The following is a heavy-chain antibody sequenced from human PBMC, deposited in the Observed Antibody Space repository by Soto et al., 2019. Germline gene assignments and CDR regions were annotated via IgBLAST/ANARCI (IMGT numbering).Heavy chain of an antibody. D-gene: IGHD6-19*01. Sequence: GGSLRLSCAASGFTFISYGMHWVLQAPGKGLEWVAVIWYDGSNKYYADSVKGRFTISRDNSKNTLYLQMNSLRAEDTAVYYCARDPLGLIAVAGVFDYWGQGTLVTVSS. CDR1: GFTFISYG. V-gene: IGHV3-33*01. CDR2: IWYDGSNK. J-gene: IGHJ4*02. CDR3: ARDPLGLIAVAGVFDY.